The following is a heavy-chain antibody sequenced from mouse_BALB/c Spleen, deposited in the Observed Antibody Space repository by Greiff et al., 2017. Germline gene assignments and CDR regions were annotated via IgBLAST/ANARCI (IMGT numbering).Heavy chain of an antibody. CDR3: ARDGTGTGWFAY. CDR2: ILPGSGST. D-gene: IGHD4-1*01. V-gene: IGHV1-9*01. Sequence: VQLQQSGAELMKPGASVKISCKATGYTFSSYWIEWVKQRPGHGLEWIGEILPGSGSTNYNEKFKGKATFTADTSSNTAYMQLSSLTSEDSAVYYCARDGTGTGWFAYWGQGTLVTVSA. J-gene: IGHJ3*01. CDR1: GYTFSSYW.